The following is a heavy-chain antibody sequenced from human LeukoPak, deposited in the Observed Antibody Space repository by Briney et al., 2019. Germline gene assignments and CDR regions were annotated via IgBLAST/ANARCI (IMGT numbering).Heavy chain of an antibody. CDR1: GFIVSSYA. V-gene: IGHV3-64D*06. Sequence: GGSLRLSCSASGFIVSSYAIHWVRQAPGKGLEYVSAINYNGDSTSYTDSVKDRFTISRDNSKNTVYLQMSSLRADDTAVYYCVKDRGGFIRDFDHWGQGTLVTVSS. J-gene: IGHJ4*02. CDR2: INYNGDST. CDR3: VKDRGGFIRDFDH. D-gene: IGHD5-12*01.